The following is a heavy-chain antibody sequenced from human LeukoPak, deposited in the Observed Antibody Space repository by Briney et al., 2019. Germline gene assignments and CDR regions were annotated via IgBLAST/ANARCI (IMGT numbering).Heavy chain of an antibody. D-gene: IGHD6-13*01. J-gene: IGHJ4*01. CDR2: IYFSGST. V-gene: IGHV4-39*07. CDR1: GGSISSSSYY. Sequence: SETLSLTCTVSGGSISSSSYYWGWIRQPPGKGLEWIGSIYFSGSTYFNPSLKSRITISVDTSKNQFSLKLSSVTAADTAVYYCARAGRYSSSWDAINYWGQGTLVTVSS. CDR3: ARAGRYSSSWDAINY.